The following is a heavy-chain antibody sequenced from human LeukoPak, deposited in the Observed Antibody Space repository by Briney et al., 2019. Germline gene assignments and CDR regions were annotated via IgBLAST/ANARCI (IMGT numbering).Heavy chain of an antibody. D-gene: IGHD1-26*01. CDR1: GFTFSSYA. CDR2: ISYDGSNK. CDR3: ARGGRSGSYFKD. Sequence: PGGSLRLSCAASGFTFSSYAMHWVRQAPGKGLEWVAVISYDGSNKYYADSVKGRFTISRDNSKNTLYLQMNSLRAEDTAVYYCARGGRSGSYFKDWGQGTLVTVSS. J-gene: IGHJ4*02. V-gene: IGHV3-30-3*01.